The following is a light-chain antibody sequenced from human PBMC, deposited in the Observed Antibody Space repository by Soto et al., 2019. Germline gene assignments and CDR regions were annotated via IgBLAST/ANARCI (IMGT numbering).Light chain of an antibody. Sequence: DIQMTQSPSSLSASVGDTVTITCQASQDIGNDLKWYQQKPGKAPTLLIFDASDLEAGVSSKFSGSGSGTDFTFTINYLQPEDFVTYYCQQNADFPYTFGQGTKLEIK. CDR3: QQNADFPYT. V-gene: IGKV1-33*01. CDR1: QDIGND. CDR2: DAS. J-gene: IGKJ2*01.